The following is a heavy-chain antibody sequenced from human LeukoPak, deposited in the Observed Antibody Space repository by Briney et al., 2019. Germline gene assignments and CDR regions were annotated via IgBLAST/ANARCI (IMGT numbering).Heavy chain of an antibody. CDR3: ARAVGTSCYYLGY. D-gene: IGHD2-2*01. J-gene: IGHJ4*02. Sequence: ASVKVSCKASGYTFTSYDINWVRQATGQGLEWMGWMNPNGGNTGYAQKFQGRVTITRNTSISTAYMELSSLRSEDTAVYYCARAVGTSCYYLGYWGQGTLVTVSS. V-gene: IGHV1-8*03. CDR2: MNPNGGNT. CDR1: GYTFTSYD.